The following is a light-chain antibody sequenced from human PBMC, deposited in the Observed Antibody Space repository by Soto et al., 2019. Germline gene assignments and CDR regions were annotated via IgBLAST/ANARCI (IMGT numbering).Light chain of an antibody. CDR1: QSIRGW. J-gene: IGKJ1*01. Sequence: DIQMTQSPSTLSASVGDRVTITCRASQSIRGWLAWYQQKPGKATNLLIYDASRLKSGVPSRFSGRGSGTESTLTSTSLQPDYFATYYCYQYNSFSPWTFGQGTKVEVK. CDR2: DAS. CDR3: YQYNSFSPWT. V-gene: IGKV1-5*01.